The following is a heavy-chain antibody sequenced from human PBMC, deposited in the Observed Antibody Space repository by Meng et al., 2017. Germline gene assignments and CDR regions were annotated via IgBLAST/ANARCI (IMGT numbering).Heavy chain of an antibody. J-gene: IGHJ4*02. V-gene: IGHV4-34*01. D-gene: IGHD6-19*01. CDR2: INHSGST. CDR3: ARKSGPSRKISIAVAGPYYFDY. CDR1: GGSFSGYY. Sequence: SETLSLTCAVYGGSFSGYYWSWIRQPPGKGLEWIGEINHSGSTNYNPSLKSRVTISVDTSKNQFSLKLSSVTAAGTAVYYCARKSGPSRKISIAVAGPYYFDYWGQGTLVTVSS.